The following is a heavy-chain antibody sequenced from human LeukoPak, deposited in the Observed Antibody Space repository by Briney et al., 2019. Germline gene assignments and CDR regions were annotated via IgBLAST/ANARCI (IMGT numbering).Heavy chain of an antibody. V-gene: IGHV3-21*01. J-gene: IGHJ5*02. D-gene: IGHD4-23*01. CDR2: ISSSSSYI. CDR1: GFTFSSYS. CDR3: ASYGGTLGFDP. Sequence: GGSLRLSCAASGFTFSSYSMNWVRQAPGKGLEWVSSISSSSSYIYYAGSVKGRFTISRDNAKNSLYLQMNSLRAEDTAVYYCASYGGTLGFDPWGQGTLVTVSS.